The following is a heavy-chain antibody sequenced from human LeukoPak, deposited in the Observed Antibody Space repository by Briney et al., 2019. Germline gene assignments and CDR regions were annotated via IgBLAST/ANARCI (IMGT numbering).Heavy chain of an antibody. CDR1: GFTFSSYS. J-gene: IGHJ6*03. D-gene: IGHD2-8*01. Sequence: PGGSLRLSCAASGFTFSSYSMNWVRQAPGKGLEWVSSISSSSSYIYYADSVKGRFTISRDNAKNPLYLQMNSLRAEDTAVYYCARDLGTYANYMDVWGKGTTVTVSS. CDR3: ARDLGTYANYMDV. V-gene: IGHV3-21*01. CDR2: ISSSSSYI.